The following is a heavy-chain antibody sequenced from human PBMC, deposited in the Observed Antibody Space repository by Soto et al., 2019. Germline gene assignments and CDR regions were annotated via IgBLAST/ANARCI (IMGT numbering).Heavy chain of an antibody. V-gene: IGHV4-59*01. Sequence: PSETLSLPCTVSGGSISNYYWNWIRQSPGKGLEWIGYVSYSGNINYSPSLKSRVTISVDTSKNQFSLNLTSVTAADTAVYYCARGSSGYFPTLFWFWGQGTLVTVSS. CDR1: GGSISNYY. CDR3: ARGSSGYFPTLFWF. D-gene: IGHD3-22*01. CDR2: VSYSGNI. J-gene: IGHJ4*01.